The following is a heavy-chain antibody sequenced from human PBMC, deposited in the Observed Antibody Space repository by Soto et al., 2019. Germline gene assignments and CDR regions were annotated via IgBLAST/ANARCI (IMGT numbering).Heavy chain of an antibody. CDR3: ARDPLGGCSGGSCWSGAFDI. Sequence: SLILSCAASGFTFSSYAMHWVRQAPGKGLEWVAVISYDGSNKYYADSVKGRFTISRDNSKNTLYLQMNSLRAEDTAVYYCARDPLGGCSGGSCWSGAFDIWGQGTMVTVSS. D-gene: IGHD2-15*01. V-gene: IGHV3-30-3*01. J-gene: IGHJ3*02. CDR2: ISYDGSNK. CDR1: GFTFSSYA.